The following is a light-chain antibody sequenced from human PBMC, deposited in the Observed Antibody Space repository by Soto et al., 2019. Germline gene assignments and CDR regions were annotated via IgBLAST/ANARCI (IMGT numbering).Light chain of an antibody. J-gene: IGLJ1*01. V-gene: IGLV1-51*01. CDR2: DTN. CDR1: RFNIGDNY. Sequence: QSVLTQPPSVSAAPGQKVTISCSGSRFNIGDNYVSWYQQLPGTAPKLLIYDTNKRTSGAPDRVSASKSGTSATLGITGLQTGDEADYYCGTWDSSLSAYVFGTGTKVTVL. CDR3: GTWDSSLSAYV.